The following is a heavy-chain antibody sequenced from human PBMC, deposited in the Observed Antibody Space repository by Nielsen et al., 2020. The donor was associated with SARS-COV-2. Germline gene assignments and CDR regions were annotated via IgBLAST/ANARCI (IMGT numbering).Heavy chain of an antibody. D-gene: IGHD5-18*01. CDR2: ISGSGGST. V-gene: IGHV3-23*01. J-gene: IGHJ6*02. CDR1: GFTFSSYA. Sequence: GGSLRLSCAASGFTFSSYAMSWVRQAPGKGLEWVSAISGSGGSTYYADSVKGRFTISRDNSKNTLYLQMNSLRAEDTAVYYCARMRRGYSYGYGHYYYYGMDVWGQGTTVTVSS. CDR3: ARMRRGYSYGYGHYYYYGMDV.